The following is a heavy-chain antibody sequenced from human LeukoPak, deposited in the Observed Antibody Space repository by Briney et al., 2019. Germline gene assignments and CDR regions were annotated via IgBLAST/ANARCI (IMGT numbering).Heavy chain of an antibody. V-gene: IGHV3-33*01. CDR3: ARGLPPVMKYYFDY. CDR1: GFTFNSDG. Sequence: GGPLRLSCAASGFTFNSDGMHWVRQAPGKGLEWVAVMWYDGSNKYYADSVKGRFTISRDDSKNTLYLQMNSLRAEDTAMYYCARGLPPVMKYYFDYWGQGTLVTVSS. CDR2: MWYDGSNK. J-gene: IGHJ4*02. D-gene: IGHD4-11*01.